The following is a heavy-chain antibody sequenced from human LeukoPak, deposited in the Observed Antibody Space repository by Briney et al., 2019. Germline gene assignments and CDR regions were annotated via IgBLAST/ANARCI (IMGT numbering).Heavy chain of an antibody. CDR3: ARDRRGLDY. J-gene: IGHJ4*02. Sequence: PSETLSLTCAVPGGSISSGGYSWSWIRQPPGKGLEWIGYIYHSGSTYYNPSLKSRVTISVDRSKNQFSLKLSSVTAADTAVYYCARDRRGLDYWGQGTLVTVSS. V-gene: IGHV4-30-2*01. CDR2: IYHSGST. D-gene: IGHD2-15*01. CDR1: GGSISSGGYS.